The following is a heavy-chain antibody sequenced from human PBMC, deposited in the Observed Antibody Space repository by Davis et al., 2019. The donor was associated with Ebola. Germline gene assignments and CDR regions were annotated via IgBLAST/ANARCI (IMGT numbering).Heavy chain of an antibody. J-gene: IGHJ5*02. CDR3: ARVRGTYQNWFDP. CDR2: IYYTGSP. V-gene: IGHV4-59*12. Sequence: PSEILSLTCTVSGGSISSYYWSWVRQPPGKGLEWIGYIYYTGSPDYNPSFKSRVTISIDTSKNQFSLNLRSVTAADTAVYYCARVRGTYQNWFDPWGQGTLVTVSS. D-gene: IGHD2-2*01. CDR1: GGSISSYY.